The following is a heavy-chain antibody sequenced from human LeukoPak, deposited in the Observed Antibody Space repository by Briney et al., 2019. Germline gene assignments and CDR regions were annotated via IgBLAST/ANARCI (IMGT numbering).Heavy chain of an antibody. CDR1: GGSISSYY. V-gene: IGHV4-59*01. CDR2: IYYSGST. D-gene: IGHD6-13*01. Sequence: SETLSLTCTVSGGSISSYYWSWIRQPPGKGLEWIGYIYYSGSTNYNPSLKSRVTISVDTSKNQFSLKLSSVTAADTAVYYCARQHSGSWYLESGAFDIWGQGTMVTVSS. J-gene: IGHJ3*02. CDR3: ARQHSGSWYLESGAFDI.